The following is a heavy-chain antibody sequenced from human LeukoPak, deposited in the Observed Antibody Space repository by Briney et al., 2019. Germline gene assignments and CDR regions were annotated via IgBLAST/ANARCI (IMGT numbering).Heavy chain of an antibody. Sequence: SETLSLTCTVSGGSISSGGYYWGWIRQPPGKGLEWIGSIYYSGSTYYSPSLKSRVTISVDTSKNQFSLKLSSVTAADTAVYYCARLGGSYSPYYFDYWGQGTLVTVSS. J-gene: IGHJ4*02. D-gene: IGHD1-26*01. CDR1: GGSISSGGYY. V-gene: IGHV4-39*01. CDR3: ARLGGSYSPYYFDY. CDR2: IYYSGST.